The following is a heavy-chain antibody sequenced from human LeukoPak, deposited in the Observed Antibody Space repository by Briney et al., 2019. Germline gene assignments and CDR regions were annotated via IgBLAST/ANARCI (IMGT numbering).Heavy chain of an antibody. V-gene: IGHV3-20*04. Sequence: GGSLRLSCAASGFTFDDYGMSWVRQAPGKGLEWVSGINWNGGSTGYADSVKGRFTISRDNAKNSLYLQMNSLRAEDTAVYYCARDGLSYYDSSGYYCFDYWGQGTLVTVSS. CDR3: ARDGLSYYDSSGYYCFDY. CDR2: INWNGGST. CDR1: GFTFDDYG. J-gene: IGHJ4*02. D-gene: IGHD3-22*01.